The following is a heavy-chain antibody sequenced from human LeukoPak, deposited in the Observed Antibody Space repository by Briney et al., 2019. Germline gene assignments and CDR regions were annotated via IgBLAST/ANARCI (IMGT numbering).Heavy chain of an antibody. Sequence: GGSLRLSCAASGFTFSSYAMSWVRQVSGKGLEWVSAISGSGGSTYYADSVKGRFTISRDNSKNTLYLQMNSLRAEDTAVYYCAKQRSGITIFGVVIRGGRPNDYWGQGTLVTVSS. CDR2: ISGSGGST. CDR1: GFTFSSYA. J-gene: IGHJ4*02. CDR3: AKQRSGITIFGVVIRGGRPNDY. D-gene: IGHD3-3*01. V-gene: IGHV3-23*01.